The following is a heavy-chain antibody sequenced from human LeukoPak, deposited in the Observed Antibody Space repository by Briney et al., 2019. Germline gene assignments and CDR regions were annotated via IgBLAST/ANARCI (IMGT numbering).Heavy chain of an antibody. Sequence: ASVKVSCKTSGYTFATYSINWVRQAPGQGLEWMGWISGYSGSTNYAQKLQGRVTMTTDTSTTTAYMELRSLKSDDTAVYYCARGLRREQQLLRAFDYWGQGTPVTVSS. D-gene: IGHD6-13*01. J-gene: IGHJ4*02. CDR1: GYTFATYS. CDR2: ISGYSGST. CDR3: ARGLRREQQLLRAFDY. V-gene: IGHV1-18*01.